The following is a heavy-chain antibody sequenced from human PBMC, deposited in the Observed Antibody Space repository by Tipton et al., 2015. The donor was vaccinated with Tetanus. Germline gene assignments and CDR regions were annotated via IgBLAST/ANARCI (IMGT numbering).Heavy chain of an antibody. J-gene: IGHJ4*02. CDR2: IYYSGST. CDR3: ASHLGSCTSTSCQPFAY. Sequence: TLSLTCTVSGGSVSSGSYCWSWIRQPPGKGLEWIGYIYYSGSTKHNPSLKSRVTISVDKSKNQFSLKLTSVTAADTAVYYCASHLGSCTSTSCQPFAYWGQGTLVTVSS. D-gene: IGHD2-2*01. CDR1: GGSVSSGSYC. V-gene: IGHV4-61*01.